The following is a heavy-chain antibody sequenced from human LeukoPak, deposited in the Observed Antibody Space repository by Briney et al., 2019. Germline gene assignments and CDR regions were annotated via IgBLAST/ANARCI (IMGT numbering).Heavy chain of an antibody. Sequence: SETLSLTCTVSGVSISSSSYYWGWIRQPPGKGLEWIGSIYYSGSTYYNPSLKSRVTISVDTSKNQFSLKLSSVTAADTAVYYCARHPFDSSGYYYTLDAFDIWGQGTMVTVSS. V-gene: IGHV4-39*01. CDR3: ARHPFDSSGYYYTLDAFDI. D-gene: IGHD3-22*01. CDR1: GVSISSSSYY. CDR2: IYYSGST. J-gene: IGHJ3*02.